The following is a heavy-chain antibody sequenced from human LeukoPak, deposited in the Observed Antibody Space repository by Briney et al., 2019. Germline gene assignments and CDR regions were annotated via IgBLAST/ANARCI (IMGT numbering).Heavy chain of an antibody. CDR2: ISSSGDTI. Sequence: PGGSLRLSCTASGFTFSSYEMNWVRQAPGKGLEWVSYISSSGDTIHYADSVQGRFTISRDNAKNSLYLQMNSLRAEDTAVYYCARVLVRAGTGWYYYYMDVWGKGTTVTISS. J-gene: IGHJ6*03. CDR1: GFTFSSYE. CDR3: ARVLVRAGTGWYYYYMDV. V-gene: IGHV3-48*03. D-gene: IGHD2-2*01.